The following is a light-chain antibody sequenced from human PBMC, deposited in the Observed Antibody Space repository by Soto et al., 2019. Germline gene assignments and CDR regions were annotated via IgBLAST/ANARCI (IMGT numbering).Light chain of an antibody. J-gene: IGKJ1*01. CDR3: QQYANSPRT. CDR1: QSVSGSY. CDR2: DAS. V-gene: IGKV3-20*01. Sequence: EIVLTQSPGTLSLSPGERATLSCSASQSVSGSYLAWYQQKPGQAPRLLIYDASSRATGIPDRFSGSGSGTDFTLTISRLEPEDFAVYYCQQYANSPRTFGQGTKVEIK.